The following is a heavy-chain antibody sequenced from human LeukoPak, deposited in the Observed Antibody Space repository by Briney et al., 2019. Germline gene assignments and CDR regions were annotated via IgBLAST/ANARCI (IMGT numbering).Heavy chain of an antibody. CDR2: INAGNGNT. Sequence: ASVKVSCKASGYTFTSYAMHWVRQAPGQRLEWMGWINAGNGNTKYSQKFQGRVTITRDTSASTAYMELSSLTSDDTAMYYCARDPEGVTPLDYWGQGTLVTVSS. V-gene: IGHV1-3*01. D-gene: IGHD3-10*01. CDR1: GYTFTSYA. CDR3: ARDPEGVTPLDY. J-gene: IGHJ4*02.